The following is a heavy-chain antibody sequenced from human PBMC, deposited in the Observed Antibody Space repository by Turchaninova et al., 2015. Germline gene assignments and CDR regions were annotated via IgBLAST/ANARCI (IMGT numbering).Heavy chain of an antibody. D-gene: IGHD6-19*01. CDR3: AKDPAVAGPIDY. J-gene: IGHJ4*02. Sequence: QVQLVESGGGVVQPGRSLRLSCAASGFTFSSYGMHWVRQAPGKGLEWVAVLSYEGTNKDYADSVKGRFTIARDNSKNTLYLQMNSLRAEDTAVYYCAKDPAVAGPIDYWGQGTLVTVSS. CDR2: LSYEGTNK. V-gene: IGHV3-30*18. CDR1: GFTFSSYG.